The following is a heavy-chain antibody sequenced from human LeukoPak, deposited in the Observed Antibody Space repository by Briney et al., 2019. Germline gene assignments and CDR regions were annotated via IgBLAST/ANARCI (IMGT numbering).Heavy chain of an antibody. J-gene: IGHJ6*03. D-gene: IGHD3-9*01. Sequence: GESLKISCKGSGYSFTSYWIGWVRQMPGKGLAWMGIIYPGDSDTRYSPSFQGQVTISADKSISTAYLQWSSLKASDTAMYYCARQAGSYYDILTGQYYYYYYMDVWGKGTTVTVSS. CDR3: ARQAGSYYDILTGQYYYYYYMDV. CDR1: GYSFTSYW. CDR2: IYPGDSDT. V-gene: IGHV5-51*01.